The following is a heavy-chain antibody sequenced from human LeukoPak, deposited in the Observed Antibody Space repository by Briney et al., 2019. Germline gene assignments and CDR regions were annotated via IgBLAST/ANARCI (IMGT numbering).Heavy chain of an antibody. D-gene: IGHD2-15*01. V-gene: IGHV1-18*01. CDR3: ARGIGYCSGGSCSDY. CDR1: GYTFTSYG. Sequence: GASVKVSCKASGYTFTSYGISWVRRAPGQGLEWMGWISAYNGNTNYAQKLQGRVTMTTDTSTSTAYMELRSLRSDDTAVYYCARGIGYCSGGSCSDYWGQGTLVTVSS. J-gene: IGHJ4*02. CDR2: ISAYNGNT.